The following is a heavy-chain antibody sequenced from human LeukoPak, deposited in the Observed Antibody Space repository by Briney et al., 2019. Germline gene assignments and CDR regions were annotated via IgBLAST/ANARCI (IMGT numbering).Heavy chain of an antibody. CDR3: ARGYYDSSGYYLDAFDI. CDR1: GGSISSYY. D-gene: IGHD3-22*01. Sequence: SETLSLTCTVSGGSISSYYWSWIRQPPGKGLEWIGYIYYSGSTNYNPSHKSRVTISVDTSKNQFSLKLSSVTAADTAVYYCARGYYDSSGYYLDAFDIWGQGTMVTVSS. J-gene: IGHJ3*02. V-gene: IGHV4-59*01. CDR2: IYYSGST.